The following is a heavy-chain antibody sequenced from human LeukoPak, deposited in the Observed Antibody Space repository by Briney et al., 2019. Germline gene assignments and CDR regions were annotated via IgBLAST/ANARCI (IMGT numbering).Heavy chain of an antibody. J-gene: IGHJ6*03. V-gene: IGHV1-69*06. CDR3: ARASGYEPSYYYYYMDV. D-gene: IGHD5-12*01. Sequence: ASVKVSCKASGGTFSSYAISWVRQAPGQGLEWMGGIIPIFGTANYAQKFQGRVTITADKSTSTAYMELSSLRSEDTAVYYCARASGYEPSYYYYYMDVWGKGTTVTVSS. CDR1: GGTFSSYA. CDR2: IIPIFGTA.